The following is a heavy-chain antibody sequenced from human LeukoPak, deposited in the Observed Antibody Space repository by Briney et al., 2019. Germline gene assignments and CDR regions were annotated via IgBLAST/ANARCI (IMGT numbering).Heavy chain of an antibody. D-gene: IGHD5-12*01. Sequence: GASVKVSCKASGYTFTGYYMHWVRQAPGQGLEWMGWINPNSGGTNYAQKFQGRVTMTRDTSISTAYMELSRLRSDDTAVYYCARDRYSGYSEINWFDPWGQGILVTVSS. CDR2: INPNSGGT. CDR1: GYTFTGYY. J-gene: IGHJ5*02. V-gene: IGHV1-2*02. CDR3: ARDRYSGYSEINWFDP.